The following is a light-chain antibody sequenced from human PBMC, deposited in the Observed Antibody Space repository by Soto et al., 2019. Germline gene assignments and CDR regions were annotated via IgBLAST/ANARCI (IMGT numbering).Light chain of an antibody. V-gene: IGKV3D-20*02. J-gene: IGKJ4*01. CDR3: QQRSNGLT. Sequence: EIVLTQSPGTLSLSPGERATLSCRASQSVSSSYLAWYQQKPGQAPRLLIYDASNRATGTPARFSGSRSGTDFTLTISSLEPEDFAVYYCQQRSNGLTFGGGTKVVIK. CDR1: QSVSSSY. CDR2: DAS.